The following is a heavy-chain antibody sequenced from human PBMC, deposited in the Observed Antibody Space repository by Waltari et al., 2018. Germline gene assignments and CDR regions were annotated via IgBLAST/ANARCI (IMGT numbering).Heavy chain of an antibody. CDR1: GDTFTTYS. J-gene: IGHJ4*02. CDR3: ARSPKIAVAATGAFDY. V-gene: IGHV1-69*10. CDR2: MIPMLGIT. D-gene: IGHD6-19*01. Sequence: QVQLVQSGAEVQKPGSSVKVSCKASGDTFTTYSISWVRQAPGQGLEWMGGMIPMLGITHDAEKFQGRVTITADKPTSTAYMELSTLRSDDTAVYYCARSPKIAVAATGAFDYWGQGTLVTASA.